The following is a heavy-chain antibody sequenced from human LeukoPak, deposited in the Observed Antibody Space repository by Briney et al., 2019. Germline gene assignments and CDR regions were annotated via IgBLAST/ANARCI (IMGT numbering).Heavy chain of an antibody. CDR3: ARGGGAVAGYYYYYGMDV. CDR2: INPSGGST. Sequence: ASVKVSCKASGYTFTSYYMHWVRQAPGQEVEWMGIINPSGGSTSYAQKFQGRVTMTRDTSTSTVYMELSSLRSEDTAVYYCARGGGAVAGYYYYYGMDVCGQGTTVTVSS. J-gene: IGHJ6*02. V-gene: IGHV1-46*01. CDR1: GYTFTSYY. D-gene: IGHD6-19*01.